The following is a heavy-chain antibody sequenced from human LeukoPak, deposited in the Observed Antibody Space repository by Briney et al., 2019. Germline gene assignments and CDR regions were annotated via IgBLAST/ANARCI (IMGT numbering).Heavy chain of an antibody. V-gene: IGHV4-30-2*01. D-gene: IGHD6-19*01. CDR1: GGSFSSGGYY. Sequence: PSETLSLTCTVSGGSFSSGGYYWSWIRQPPGKGLEWIGCVSHSGSTYYTPSLKSRVTISVDGSKSQFSLKLSSVTAADTAVYYCARGSSGWYAGDYWGQGTLVTVSS. CDR3: ARGSSGWYAGDY. J-gene: IGHJ4*02. CDR2: VSHSGST.